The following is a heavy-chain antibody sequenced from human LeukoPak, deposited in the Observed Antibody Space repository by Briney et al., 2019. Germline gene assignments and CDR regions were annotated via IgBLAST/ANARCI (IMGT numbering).Heavy chain of an antibody. J-gene: IGHJ4*02. Sequence: SGGSLRLSCAASGFTFSSYAMHWVRQAPGKGLEWVAVISYDGSNKYYADSVKGRFTISRDNSKNTLYLQMNSLRAEDTAVYYCARDLFDFWSGYYRPPLDYWGQGTLVTVSS. CDR1: GFTFSSYA. D-gene: IGHD3-3*01. V-gene: IGHV3-30-3*01. CDR3: ARDLFDFWSGYYRPPLDY. CDR2: ISYDGSNK.